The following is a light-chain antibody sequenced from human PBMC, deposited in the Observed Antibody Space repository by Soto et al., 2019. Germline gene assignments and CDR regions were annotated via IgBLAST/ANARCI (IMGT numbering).Light chain of an antibody. Sequence: ENVLTQSPGTLSLSPGERATLSCRASQSVSSSYLAWYQQKPGQAPRLLIYGASSRATGIPDRFSGSGSGTDFTLTISRLEPEDFAVYYCQQYGSPFGGGTKVEIK. CDR2: GAS. V-gene: IGKV3-20*01. J-gene: IGKJ4*01. CDR1: QSVSSSY. CDR3: QQYGSP.